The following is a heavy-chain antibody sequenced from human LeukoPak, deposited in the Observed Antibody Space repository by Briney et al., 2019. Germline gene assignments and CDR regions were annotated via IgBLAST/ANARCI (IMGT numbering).Heavy chain of an antibody. Sequence: PGGSLRLSCAASGFTFNTYAMSWVRQAPGKGLEWVSSISGTGGGTYYADSVKGRFTISRDNSHKTLYLQMNSLRAEDTAVYYCARTLYDFWSGYSYYFDYWGQGTLVTVSS. V-gene: IGHV3-23*01. D-gene: IGHD3-3*01. CDR1: GFTFNTYA. CDR2: ISGTGGGT. J-gene: IGHJ4*02. CDR3: ARTLYDFWSGYSYYFDY.